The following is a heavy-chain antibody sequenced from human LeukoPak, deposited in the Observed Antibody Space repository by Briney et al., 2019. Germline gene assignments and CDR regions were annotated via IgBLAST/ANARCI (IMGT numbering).Heavy chain of an antibody. CDR1: GFTFNRYW. CDR2: INSDGSST. CDR3: AKDGTSFVSYYYDSSGHYDY. D-gene: IGHD3-22*01. V-gene: IGHV3-74*01. J-gene: IGHJ4*02. Sequence: PGGSLRLSCAASGFTFNRYWMHWVRQVPGKGLVWVSRINSDGSSTTYADSVKGRFTISRDNARNTLYLQMNSLRAEDTAMYYCAKDGTSFVSYYYDSSGHYDYWGQGTLVTVSS.